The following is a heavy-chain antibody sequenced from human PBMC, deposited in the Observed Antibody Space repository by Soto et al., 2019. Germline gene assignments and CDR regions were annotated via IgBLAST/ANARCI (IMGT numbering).Heavy chain of an antibody. CDR3: ARGEKGITIFGVVSPYGMDV. Sequence: SETLSLTCTVSGGSISSGGYYWSWIRQHPGKGLEWIGYIYYSGSTYYNPSLKSRVTISVDTSKNQFSLKLSSVTAADTAVYYCARGEKGITIFGVVSPYGMDVWGQGTKVTVSS. V-gene: IGHV4-31*03. J-gene: IGHJ6*02. CDR2: IYYSGST. D-gene: IGHD3-3*01. CDR1: GGSISSGGYY.